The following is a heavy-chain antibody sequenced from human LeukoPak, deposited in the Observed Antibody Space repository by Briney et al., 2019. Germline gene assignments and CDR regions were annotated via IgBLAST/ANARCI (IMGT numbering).Heavy chain of an antibody. CDR3: ARDCTGGGCYSIY. CDR1: GYTFSSYG. V-gene: IGHV1-18*01. J-gene: IGHJ4*02. Sequence: PAASVKVSCKASGYTFSSYGISWVRQAPGQGLEWMGWISAYNGNTDYAQKFQGRVTMTTDTSTSTAYMELRSLRSDDTAVYYCARDCTGGGCYSIYWGQGTLATVSS. D-gene: IGHD2-15*01. CDR2: ISAYNGNT.